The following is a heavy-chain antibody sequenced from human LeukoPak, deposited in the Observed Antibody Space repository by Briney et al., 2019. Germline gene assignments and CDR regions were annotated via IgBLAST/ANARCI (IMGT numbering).Heavy chain of an antibody. D-gene: IGHD4-23*01. CDR3: ARGTLNSGGNPWGYYYYYMDV. V-gene: IGHV1-2*02. CDR2: INPNSGGT. Sequence: ASVKVSCKASGDTFTGYYMHWVRQAPGQGLEWMGWINPNSGGTNYAQKFQGRVTMTRDTSISTAYMELSRLRSDDTAVYYCARGTLNSGGNPWGYYYYYMDVWGKGTTVTVSS. CDR1: GDTFTGYY. J-gene: IGHJ6*03.